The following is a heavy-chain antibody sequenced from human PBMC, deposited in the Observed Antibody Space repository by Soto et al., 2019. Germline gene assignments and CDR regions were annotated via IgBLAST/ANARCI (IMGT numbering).Heavy chain of an antibody. Sequence: QVQLVQSGAEVKKPGSSVKVSCKASGGTFSSYAITWVRQAPGQGLEWMGGIIPIFGTANYAQKFQARVTITADESTSTAYMELSSRRSEDPAVYYCARDRGPSSGYYPYWFDPWGQGTLVTVSS. CDR1: GGTFSSYA. J-gene: IGHJ5*02. CDR3: ARDRGPSSGYYPYWFDP. V-gene: IGHV1-69*12. D-gene: IGHD3-22*01. CDR2: IIPIFGTA.